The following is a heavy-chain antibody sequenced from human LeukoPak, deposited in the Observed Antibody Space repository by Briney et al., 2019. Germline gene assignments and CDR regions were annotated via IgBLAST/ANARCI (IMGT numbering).Heavy chain of an antibody. V-gene: IGHV4-4*07. Sequence: SSETLSLTCTVSGGSISSYYCSWIRQPARKRLEWIGRIYTSGGTNYNPSLKSRVTMSVDTSKNQFSLKLSSVTAADTAVYYCVREISRVGATFDYWGQGTLVTVSS. J-gene: IGHJ4*02. CDR2: IYTSGGT. D-gene: IGHD1-26*01. CDR1: GGSISSYY. CDR3: VREISRVGATFDY.